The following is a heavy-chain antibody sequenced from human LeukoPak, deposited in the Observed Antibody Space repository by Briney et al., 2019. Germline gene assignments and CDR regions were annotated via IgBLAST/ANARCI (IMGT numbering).Heavy chain of an antibody. V-gene: IGHV4-34*01. CDR2: INHSGST. CDR3: ARGPDYDFWSGYYNPPFDY. CDR1: GFTFSSYV. Sequence: GSLRLSCAASGFTFSSYVMSWVRQPPGKGLEWIGEINHSGSTNYNPSLKSRVTISVDTSKNQFSLKLSSVTAADTAVYYCARGPDYDFWSGYYNPPFDYWGQGTLVTVSS. J-gene: IGHJ4*02. D-gene: IGHD3-3*01.